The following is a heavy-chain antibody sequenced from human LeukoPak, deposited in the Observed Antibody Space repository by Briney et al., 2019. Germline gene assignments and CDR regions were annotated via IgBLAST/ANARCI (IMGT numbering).Heavy chain of an antibody. V-gene: IGHV1-69*01. J-gene: IGHJ4*02. CDR2: IIPIFGTA. Sequence: ASVKVSCKASGGTFSSYTISWVRQAPGQGLEWMGGIIPIFGTANYAQKFQGRVTITADESTSTAYMELSSLRSEDTAVYYCARDYYGSGSYYKPFDYWGQGTLVTVSS. D-gene: IGHD3-10*01. CDR1: GGTFSSYT. CDR3: ARDYYGSGSYYKPFDY.